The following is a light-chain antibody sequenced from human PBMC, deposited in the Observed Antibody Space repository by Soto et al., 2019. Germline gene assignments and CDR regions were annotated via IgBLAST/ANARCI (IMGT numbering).Light chain of an antibody. CDR2: SNN. CDR3: SSYAGSNNLV. J-gene: IGLJ2*01. Sequence: QSVLTQPPSASGTPGQRVTISCSGSSSNIGSNTVNWYQQLPGTAPKHLIFSNNQRPSGVPDRFSGSKSGTSASLAISGLQPEDEADYYCSSYAGSNNLVFGGGTKLTVL. CDR1: SSNIGSNT. V-gene: IGLV1-44*01.